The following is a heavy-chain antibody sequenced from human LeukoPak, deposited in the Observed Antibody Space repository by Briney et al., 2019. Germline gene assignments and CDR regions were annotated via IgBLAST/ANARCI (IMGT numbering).Heavy chain of an antibody. CDR3: ATGGMVVAANDY. Sequence: PSQTLSLTCTVSGGSISSGDYYWSWIRQPPGKGLEWIGYIYYSGSTYYNPSLKSRVTISVDTSKNQFSLKLSSVTAADTAVYYCATGGMVVAANDYWGQGTLVTVSS. J-gene: IGHJ4*02. CDR2: IYYSGST. CDR1: GGSISSGDYY. D-gene: IGHD2-15*01. V-gene: IGHV4-30-4*01.